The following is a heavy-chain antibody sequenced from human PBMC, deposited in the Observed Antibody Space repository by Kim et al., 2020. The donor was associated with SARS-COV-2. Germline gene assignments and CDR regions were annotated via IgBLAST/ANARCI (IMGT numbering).Heavy chain of an antibody. CDR3: AGDYWCGGDCPTNGAFD. Sequence: GGSLRLSCAASGFTFSSYAMHWVRQAPGKGLEWVAVISYDGSNKYYADSVKGRFTISRDNSKNTLYLQMNSLRAEDTAVYYCAGDYWCGGDCPTNGAFD. D-gene: IGHD2-21*02. J-gene: IGHJ3*02. CDR2: ISYDGSNK. CDR1: GFTFSSYA. V-gene: IGHV3-30*04.